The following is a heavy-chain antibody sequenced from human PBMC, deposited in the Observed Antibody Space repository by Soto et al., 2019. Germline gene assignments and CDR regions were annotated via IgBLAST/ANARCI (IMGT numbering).Heavy chain of an antibody. CDR3: AKGREEAAVQGS. CDR1: GFAFGRYG. D-gene: IGHD6-13*01. J-gene: IGHJ1*01. CDR2: VSYDGSTT. V-gene: IGHV3-30*18. Sequence: QVQLVESGGGVVQPGRSRTLSCAASGFAFGRYGMHWVRQAPGKGREWVAVVSYDGSTTYYADSVKVRFPISIDNSKRALFLRMNSLGGDDTAVYYCAKGREEAAVQGSWGQGILVIVSS.